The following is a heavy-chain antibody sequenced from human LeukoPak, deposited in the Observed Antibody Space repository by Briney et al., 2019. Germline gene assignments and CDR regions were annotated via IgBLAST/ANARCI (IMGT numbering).Heavy chain of an antibody. D-gene: IGHD6-13*01. CDR2: ISATGGTT. CDR3: ARGLAAAGYY. J-gene: IGHJ4*02. Sequence: GGSLRLSCAASGLTFSSYGISWVRQAPGKGLEWVSAISATGGTTYYADSVKGRFTISRDNAKNSLYLQMNSLRAEDTAVYYCARGLAAAGYYWGQGTLVTVSS. CDR1: GLTFSSYG. V-gene: IGHV3-21*01.